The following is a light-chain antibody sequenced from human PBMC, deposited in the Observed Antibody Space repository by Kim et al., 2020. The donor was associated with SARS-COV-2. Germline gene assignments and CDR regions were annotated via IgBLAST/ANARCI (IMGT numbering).Light chain of an antibody. V-gene: IGKV1-16*02. CDR1: QGISQY. CDR3: QQYYSYPIT. CDR2: AAS. Sequence: ESVGDTVTITCRASQGISQYLAWFRQKPGKAPESLIYAASSLESGVPSKFSGHGSGTDFTLTITGLQPEDSATYFCQQYYSYPITFGQGTRLEIK. J-gene: IGKJ5*01.